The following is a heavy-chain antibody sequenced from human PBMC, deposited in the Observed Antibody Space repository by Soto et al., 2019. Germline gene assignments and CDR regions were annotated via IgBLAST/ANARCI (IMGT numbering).Heavy chain of an antibody. V-gene: IGHV1-69*06. CDR2: IIPIFGTA. CDR3: ARGGAARPSFDYFDY. Sequence: SVKVSCKASGCTFSSYAISWVRQAPGQGLEWMGGIIPIFGTANYAQKFQGRVTITADKSTSTAYMELSSLRSEDTAVYYCARGGAARPSFDYFDYWGQGTLVTSPQ. CDR1: GCTFSSYA. J-gene: IGHJ4*02. D-gene: IGHD6-6*01.